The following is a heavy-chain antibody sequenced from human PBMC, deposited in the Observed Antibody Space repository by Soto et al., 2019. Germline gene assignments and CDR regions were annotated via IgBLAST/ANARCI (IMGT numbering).Heavy chain of an antibody. D-gene: IGHD4-17*01. V-gene: IGHV3-30*02. CDR1: GLTFSSYA. J-gene: IGHJ4*02. Sequence: GGSLRLSCAASGLTFSSYAMHWARQAPGKGLEWVAYLQYDGTYIHYSDSVQGRFTISRDNSRNTLYLQMNSLRAEDTALYYCARNPRPTYGDYADYWGQGTLVTVSS. CDR3: ARNPRPTYGDYADY. CDR2: LQYDGTYI.